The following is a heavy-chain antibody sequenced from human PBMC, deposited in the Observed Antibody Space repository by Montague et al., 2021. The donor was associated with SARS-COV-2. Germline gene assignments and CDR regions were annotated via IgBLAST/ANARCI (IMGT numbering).Heavy chain of an antibody. V-gene: IGHV4-59*01. J-gene: IGHJ6*02. CDR3: ARGGGNAADYYNYTMDV. Sequence: SETLSLTCTVSGGSISSDYWTWIRQPPGKGLESIGYIYHNGSTKYNPSLKSRVTISVDTSKNQFSLKLSFVSVADTAVYYCARGGGNAADYYNYTMDVWGQGTTVT. CDR2: IYHNGST. D-gene: IGHD4-23*01. CDR1: GGSISSDY.